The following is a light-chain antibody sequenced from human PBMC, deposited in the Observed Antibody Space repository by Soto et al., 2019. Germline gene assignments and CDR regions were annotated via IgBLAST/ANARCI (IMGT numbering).Light chain of an antibody. CDR1: QSLSNH. CDR2: FTS. V-gene: IGKV3-15*01. J-gene: IGKJ4*01. CDR3: QQYNTWPLT. Sequence: EIVMTQSPATLSVSPGERATLSCRASQSLSNHLAWYQQKPGQAPRLLIYFTSTRATGIPARCSGSGSGTDFTLTISSLQSEDFAVYYCQQYNTWPLTFGGGTKVETK.